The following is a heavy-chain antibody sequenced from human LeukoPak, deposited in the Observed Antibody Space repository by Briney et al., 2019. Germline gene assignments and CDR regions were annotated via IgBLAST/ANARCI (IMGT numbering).Heavy chain of an antibody. CDR1: GGSISSGDYY. CDR3: ACYVHDISGYYLDY. J-gene: IGHJ4*02. Sequence: PSQTLSLTCTVSGGSISSGDYYWSWIRQPPGKGLEWIGYIYYSGSTYYNPSLKSRVTISVDPSKNQFSLKLSSVTAADTAVYYSACYVHDISGYYLDYWGQGTLVTVSS. D-gene: IGHD3-22*01. CDR2: IYYSGST. V-gene: IGHV4-30-4*01.